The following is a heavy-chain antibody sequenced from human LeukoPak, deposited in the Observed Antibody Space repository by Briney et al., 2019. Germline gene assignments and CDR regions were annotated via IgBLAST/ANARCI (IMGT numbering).Heavy chain of an antibody. D-gene: IGHD3-10*01. J-gene: IGHJ4*02. CDR1: GFTFSSYG. Sequence: GRSLRLSCAASGFTFSSYGMHWVRQAPGKGLEWVSTIIGSAVNTYYADSVKGRFTISRDDSKNTVYLQMNSLRAEDTAVYYCARDFGYFWGQGTLVTVSS. CDR2: IIGSAVNT. CDR3: ARDFGYF. V-gene: IGHV3-23*01.